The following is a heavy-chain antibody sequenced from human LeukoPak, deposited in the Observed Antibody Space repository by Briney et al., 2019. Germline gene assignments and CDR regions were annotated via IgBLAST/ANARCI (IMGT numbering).Heavy chain of an antibody. J-gene: IGHJ3*02. D-gene: IGHD7-27*01. CDR3: ARGLLTARARDAFDI. Sequence: SVKVSCMAPGGTLSSYAISWVRQAPGQGLEWMGGIIPIFGTANYAQKFQGRVTITADESTSTAYIELSSLRSEDTAVYYCARGLLTARARDAFDIWGQGTMVTVSS. CDR1: GGTLSSYA. CDR2: IIPIFGTA. V-gene: IGHV1-69*01.